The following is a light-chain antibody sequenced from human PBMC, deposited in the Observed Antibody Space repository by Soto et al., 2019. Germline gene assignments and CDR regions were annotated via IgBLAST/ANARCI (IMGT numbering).Light chain of an antibody. CDR1: QSVLYSSNNQTY. CDR3: QQYYSTPRT. Sequence: DIVMTQSPDSLAVSLGERATINCKSSQSVLYSSNNQTYLAWYQQKPGQPPQLLIYLASTRESGVPDRFSGSGSGTDFTLTISSLQAEDVAVYYCQQYYSTPRTFGQGTKVEIK. J-gene: IGKJ1*01. V-gene: IGKV4-1*01. CDR2: LAS.